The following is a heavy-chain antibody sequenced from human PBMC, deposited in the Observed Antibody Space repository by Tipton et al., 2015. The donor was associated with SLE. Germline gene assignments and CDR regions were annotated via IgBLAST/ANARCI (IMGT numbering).Heavy chain of an antibody. V-gene: IGHV4-59*12. CDR3: ARDDRSSYYMDV. Sequence: TLSLTCTVSGGSISPYYWSWLRQPPGKGLEWIGYIYSSGTTNYNPSLKSRVTISVDMSKNQFSLRLSSVTAADTAVYFCARDDRSSYYMDVWGRGTTVTVSS. J-gene: IGHJ6*03. CDR2: IYSSGTT. CDR1: GGSISPYY.